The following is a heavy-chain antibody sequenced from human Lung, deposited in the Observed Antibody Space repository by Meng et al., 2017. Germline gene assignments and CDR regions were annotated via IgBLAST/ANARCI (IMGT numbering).Heavy chain of an antibody. Sequence: GESLKISCAASGFSFSSYAMSWVRHAPGKGLEWVSALSGGGFTTYYADSVKGRFAISRHNSKNTLYLQMTSLRAEDTALYYCAKYSYGLGDYLDYWGQGALVTVSS. D-gene: IGHD3-10*01. CDR2: LSGGGFTT. CDR3: AKYSYGLGDYLDY. CDR1: GFSFSSYA. V-gene: IGHV3-23*01. J-gene: IGHJ4*02.